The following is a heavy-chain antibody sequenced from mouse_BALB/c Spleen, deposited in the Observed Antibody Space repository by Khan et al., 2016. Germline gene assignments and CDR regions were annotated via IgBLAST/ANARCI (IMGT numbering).Heavy chain of an antibody. CDR2: ISYSGST. D-gene: IGHD2-3*01. J-gene: IGHJ4*01. Sequence: EVQLQESGPGLVKPSQSLSLTCTVTGYSITSDYAWNWIRQFPGNKLEWMGYISYSGSTSYNPSLKSRISITRDTSKNQFFLQLNSVTTEDTATYYCARIVIHDGYYGYAMDYWGQGTSVTVSS. CDR1: GYSITSDYA. CDR3: ARIVIHDGYYGYAMDY. V-gene: IGHV3-2*02.